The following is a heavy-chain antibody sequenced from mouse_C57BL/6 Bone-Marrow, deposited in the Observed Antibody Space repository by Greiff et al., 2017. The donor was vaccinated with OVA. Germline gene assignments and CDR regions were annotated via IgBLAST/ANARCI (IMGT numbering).Heavy chain of an antibody. V-gene: IGHV5-17*01. J-gene: IGHJ4*01. CDR1: GFTFSDYG. D-gene: IGHD2-1*01. Sequence: EVMLVESGGGLVKPGGSLKLSCAASGFTFSDYGMHWVRQAPEKGLEWVAYISSGSSTIYYADTVKGRFTISRDNAKNTLFLQMTSLRSEDTAMYYCARDLGYYGNPPAMDYWGQGTSVTVSS. CDR3: ARDLGYYGNPPAMDY. CDR2: ISSGSSTI.